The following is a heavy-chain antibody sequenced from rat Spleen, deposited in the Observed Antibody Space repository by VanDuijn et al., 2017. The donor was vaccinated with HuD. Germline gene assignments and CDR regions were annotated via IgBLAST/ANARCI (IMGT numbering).Heavy chain of an antibody. D-gene: IGHD1-11*01. CDR2: ISTGGGNT. CDR1: GFTFSNYY. J-gene: IGHJ3*01. V-gene: IGHV5-25*01. Sequence: EVQLVESGGGLVQPGRSMKLSCAASGFTFSNYYMAWVRQAPTTGLEWVASISTGGGNTYYRDSVKGRFTISRDNAKSTLYLQMDSLRSEDTATYYCARRTTEGIVRDWFAYWGQGTLVTVSS. CDR3: ARRTTEGIVRDWFAY.